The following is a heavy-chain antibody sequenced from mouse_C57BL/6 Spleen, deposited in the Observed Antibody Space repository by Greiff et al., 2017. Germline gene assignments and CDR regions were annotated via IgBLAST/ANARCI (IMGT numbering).Heavy chain of an antibody. V-gene: IGHV1-82*01. J-gene: IGHJ2*01. Sequence: QVQLQQSGPELVKPGASVKISCKASGYAFSSSWMNWVKQRPGKGLEWIGRIYPGDGDTNYNGKFKGKDTLTADKSSSTAYMQLSSLTSEDSAVYFCARGGFITTVVGPYYFDYWGQGTTLTVSS. D-gene: IGHD1-1*01. CDR2: IYPGDGDT. CDR1: GYAFSSSW. CDR3: ARGGFITTVVGPYYFDY.